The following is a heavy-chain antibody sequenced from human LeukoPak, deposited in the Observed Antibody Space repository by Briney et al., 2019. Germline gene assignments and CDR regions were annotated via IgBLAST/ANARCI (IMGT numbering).Heavy chain of an antibody. Sequence: GGTLRLSCAASGFTFSLYGVIWVRQAPEKGVQWVSSISCCGVSTYYADSVRGRFTISRDNSKNTLYLQMNSLRAEDTAVYYCARKVAAPDYWGQGTLVTVSS. CDR1: GFTFSLYG. CDR3: ARKVAAPDY. J-gene: IGHJ4*02. CDR2: ISCCGVST. D-gene: IGHD6-19*01. V-gene: IGHV3-23*01.